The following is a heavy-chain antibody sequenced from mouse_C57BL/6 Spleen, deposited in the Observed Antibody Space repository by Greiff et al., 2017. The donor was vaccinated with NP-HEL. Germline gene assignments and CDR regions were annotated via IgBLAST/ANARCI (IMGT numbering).Heavy chain of an antibody. CDR3: ARSAANWDYFDY. D-gene: IGHD4-1*01. J-gene: IGHJ2*01. V-gene: IGHV1-80*01. Sequence: VQLQQSGAELVKPGASVKISCKASGYAFSSYWMNWVKQRPGKGLEWIGQIYPGDGDTNYNGKFKGKATLTADKSSSTAYMQLSSLTSEDSAVYFGARSAANWDYFDYWGKGTTLTVSS. CDR1: GYAFSSYW. CDR2: IYPGDGDT.